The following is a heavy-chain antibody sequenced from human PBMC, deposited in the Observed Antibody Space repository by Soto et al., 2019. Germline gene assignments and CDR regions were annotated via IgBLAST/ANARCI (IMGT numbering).Heavy chain of an antibody. J-gene: IGHJ4*02. D-gene: IGHD1-26*01. CDR2: ISGGSNYI. CDR1: GFTFSEYA. Sequence: GGSLRLSCAASGFTFSEYAMTWVRQAPGKGLEWVSSISGGSNYINYADSVQGRFTVSRDNAKNSLYLQMNSLRAEDTAAYYCARGATSLDYWGRGTLVTVSS. CDR3: ARGATSLDY. V-gene: IGHV3-21*01.